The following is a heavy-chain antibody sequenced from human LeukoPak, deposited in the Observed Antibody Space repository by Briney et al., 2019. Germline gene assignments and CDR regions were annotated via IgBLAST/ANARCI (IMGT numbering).Heavy chain of an antibody. D-gene: IGHD3-3*01. CDR1: GYTFTSYD. CDR3: ARGRNRITIFGVVSTYYFDY. Sequence: ASVKVSCKASGYTFTSYDIKWVRQAPGQGLEWMGWMNPNSGNTVYAQKFQGRVTITRNTSISTAYMELSSLRSEDTAVYYCARGRNRITIFGVVSTYYFDYWGQGTLVTVSS. J-gene: IGHJ4*02. CDR2: MNPNSGNT. V-gene: IGHV1-8*03.